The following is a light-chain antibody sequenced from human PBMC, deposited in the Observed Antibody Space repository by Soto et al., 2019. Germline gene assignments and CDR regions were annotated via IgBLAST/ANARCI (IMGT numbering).Light chain of an antibody. CDR1: QDISNY. V-gene: IGKV1-33*01. CDR2: DAS. Sequence: DIQMTQSPSSLYASVGDRVTITCRASQDISNYLNWYQQKPGKAPKLLIYDASNLETGVPSRFSGSGSGTDFTFTISSLQPEDIATYYCQQYDNLPRTFGGGTKVDI. J-gene: IGKJ4*02. CDR3: QQYDNLPRT.